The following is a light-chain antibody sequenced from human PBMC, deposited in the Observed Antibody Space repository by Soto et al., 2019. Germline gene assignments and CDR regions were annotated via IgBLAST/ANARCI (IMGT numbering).Light chain of an antibody. CDR3: QQQSHWPLT. V-gene: IGKV3-11*01. J-gene: IGKJ4*01. CDR1: LTVFTA. Sequence: EIVLTQSPATLSLSPGDRTTLSCRASLTVFTALAWYQKKPGQAPRLLIYGASNRASGIPARFSGSGSGTDFTLTISSLQPEDFGIFYCQQQSHWPLTFGGGTKVEIK. CDR2: GAS.